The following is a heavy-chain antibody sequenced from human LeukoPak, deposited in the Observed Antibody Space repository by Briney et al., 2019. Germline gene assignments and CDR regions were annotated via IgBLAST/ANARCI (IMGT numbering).Heavy chain of an antibody. V-gene: IGHV3-30*04. Sequence: GGSLRLSCAASGFTFSSYAMPWVRQAPGKGLEWVAVISYDGSNKYYADSVKGRFTISRDNSKNTLYLQMNSLKAEDTAVYYCAKDQPGVVTARWFDPWGQGTLVTVSS. CDR1: GFTFSSYA. D-gene: IGHD2-21*02. CDR3: AKDQPGVVTARWFDP. CDR2: ISYDGSNK. J-gene: IGHJ5*02.